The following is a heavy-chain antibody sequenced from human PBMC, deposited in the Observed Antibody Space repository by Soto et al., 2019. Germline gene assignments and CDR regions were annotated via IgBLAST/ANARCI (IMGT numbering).Heavy chain of an antibody. J-gene: IGHJ4*02. CDR2: IYHSGST. CDR1: GGSISSGGYS. V-gene: IGHV4-30-2*01. D-gene: IGHD5-18*01. Sequence: ASETLSLTCAVSGGSISSGGYSWSWIRQPPGKGLEWIGYIYHSGSTYYNPSLKSRVTISVDRSKNQFSLKLSSVTAADTAVYYCARHVDTAMVLDYWGQGTLVTVSS. CDR3: ARHVDTAMVLDY.